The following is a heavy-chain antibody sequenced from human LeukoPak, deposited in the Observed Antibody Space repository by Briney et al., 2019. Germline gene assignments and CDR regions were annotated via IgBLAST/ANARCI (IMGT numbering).Heavy chain of an antibody. CDR1: AGSISTSY. Sequence: SHSLSLIHTVSAGSISTSYGSCIRQPPGRGLGWLGYIYYDGSTIYNPCLKSRVTISVDTSKNQFSLKLSSVTAADTAVYYCARCSSGGSCYVVEWGQGALVTVSS. CDR2: IYYDGST. J-gene: IGHJ4*02. V-gene: IGHV4-59*07. CDR3: ARCSSGGSCYVVE. D-gene: IGHD2-15*01.